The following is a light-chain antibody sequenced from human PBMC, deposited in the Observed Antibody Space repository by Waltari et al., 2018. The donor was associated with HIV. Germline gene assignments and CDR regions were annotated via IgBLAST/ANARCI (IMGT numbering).Light chain of an antibody. CDR3: SSYGGSSNWL. CDR2: EGI. Sequence: QSALTQPASVSGSPGQSITISCTGTSSDIGTYNLVSWYQQHPGKAPKLIIYEGIKRPSGVSNLISGSKSANTASLAISGLQADDEADYFCSSYGGSSNWLFGGGTKLTVL. J-gene: IGLJ2*01. V-gene: IGLV2-23*01. CDR1: SSDIGTYNL.